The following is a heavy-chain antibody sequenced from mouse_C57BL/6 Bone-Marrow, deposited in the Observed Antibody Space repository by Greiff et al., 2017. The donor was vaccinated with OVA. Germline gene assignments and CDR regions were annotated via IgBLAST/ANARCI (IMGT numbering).Heavy chain of an antibody. CDR1: GYTFTSYW. CDR2: INPSNGGT. J-gene: IGHJ2*01. CDR3: ARGGITTRGFAY. D-gene: IGHD1-1*01. Sequence: QVQLQQSGTELVKPGASVKLSCKASGYTFTSYWMHWVKQRPGQGLEWIGNINPSNGGTNYNEKFKSKATLTVDKSSSTAYMQLSSLPSEDSAFYYCARGGITTRGFAYWGHGTTLTVSS. V-gene: IGHV1-53*01.